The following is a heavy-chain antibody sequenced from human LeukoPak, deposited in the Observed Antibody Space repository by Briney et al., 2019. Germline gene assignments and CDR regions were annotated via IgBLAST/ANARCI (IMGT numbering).Heavy chain of an antibody. Sequence: SETLSLTCTVSGGSISSSSYYWGWIRQPPGKGLEWIGSIYYSGSTYYNPSLKCRVTISVDTSKNQFSLKLSSVTAADTAVYYCARLSAPGYSSGWYEFDYWGQGTLVTVSS. CDR1: GGSISSSSYY. CDR2: IYYSGST. J-gene: IGHJ4*02. D-gene: IGHD6-19*01. V-gene: IGHV4-39*01. CDR3: ARLSAPGYSSGWYEFDY.